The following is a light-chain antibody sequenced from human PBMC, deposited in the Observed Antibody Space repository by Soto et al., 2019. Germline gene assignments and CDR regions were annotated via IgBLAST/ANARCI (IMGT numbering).Light chain of an antibody. V-gene: IGKV3-15*01. J-gene: IGKJ1*01. CDR1: ETVATN. Sequence: MTQARATLSVSPGERATLSCWASETVATNLAWYQQKPGQAPRLLISGASTRAAGISDRFRGSGSGTEFTLTISSLRSEDSAIYYCQQYFEWPPTTFGQGTKVDIK. CDR2: GAS. CDR3: QQYFEWPPTT.